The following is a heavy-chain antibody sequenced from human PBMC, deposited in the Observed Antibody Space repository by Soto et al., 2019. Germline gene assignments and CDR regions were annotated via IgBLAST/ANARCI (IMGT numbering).Heavy chain of an antibody. J-gene: IGHJ6*02. CDR2: IYYSGST. D-gene: IGHD3-16*01. CDR3: ARDGGGYSNYGMDV. Sequence: PSETLSLTCTVAGGTVSSGSYYWSWIRKPPGKGLEWIGYIYYSGSTNYNPSLKSRVTISVDTSKNQFSLKLSSVTAADTAVYYCARDGGGYSNYGMDVWGQGTTVTVSS. V-gene: IGHV4-61*01. CDR1: GGTVSSGSYY.